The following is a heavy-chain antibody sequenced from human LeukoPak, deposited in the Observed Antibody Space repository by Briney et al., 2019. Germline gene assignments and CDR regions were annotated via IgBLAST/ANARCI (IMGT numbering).Heavy chain of an antibody. J-gene: IGHJ4*02. CDR2: INHSGST. CDR3: ASRWSYDSSFDY. V-gene: IGHV4-34*01. D-gene: IGHD3-22*01. CDR1: GGSFSGYY. Sequence: SETLSLTCAVYGGSFSGYYWSWIRQPPGKGLEWIGEINHSGSTNYNPSLKSRVTISVDTSKNQFSLKLSSVTAADTAVYYCASRWSYDSSFDYWGQGTLVTVSS.